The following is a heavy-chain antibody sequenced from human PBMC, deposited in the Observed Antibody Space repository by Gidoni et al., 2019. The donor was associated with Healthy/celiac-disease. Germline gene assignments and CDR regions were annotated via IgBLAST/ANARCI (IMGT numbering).Heavy chain of an antibody. CDR1: GGTFSSYA. CDR2: IIPIFGTA. CDR3: ARALAYCGGDCYSQYFQH. D-gene: IGHD2-21*02. Sequence: QVQLVQSGAEVKKPGSSVKVSCKASGGTFSSYAISWVRQAPGQGLEWMGGIIPIFGTANYAQKFQGRVTITADKSTSTAYMELSSLRSEDTAVYYCARALAYCGGDCYSQYFQHWGQGTLVTVSS. J-gene: IGHJ1*01. V-gene: IGHV1-69*06.